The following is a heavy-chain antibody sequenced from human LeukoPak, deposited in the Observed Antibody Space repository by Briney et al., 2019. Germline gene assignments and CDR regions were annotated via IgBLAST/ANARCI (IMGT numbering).Heavy chain of an antibody. D-gene: IGHD6-13*01. CDR3: AKFHATWYGDA. J-gene: IGHJ4*02. Sequence: GESLKISCQGSEYNFATYWIVWVRQLPGKGLEWMGIIYPGNSHTSYSPSFQGQVTISADTSLSTAYLHWSSLQSSDTAMYYCAKFHATWYGDAWGQGTLVTVSS. V-gene: IGHV5-51*01. CDR1: EYNFATYW. CDR2: IYPGNSHT.